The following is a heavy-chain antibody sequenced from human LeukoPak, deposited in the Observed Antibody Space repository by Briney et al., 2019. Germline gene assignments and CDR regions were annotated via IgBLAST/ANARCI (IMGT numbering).Heavy chain of an antibody. CDR3: ARDTDRRSSPESWFDP. D-gene: IGHD2-15*01. J-gene: IGHJ5*02. V-gene: IGHV4-59*11. CDR1: GGSITSHP. Sequence: SETLSLTCTVSGGSITSHPWSWIRQPPGKGLEWIGYIFYSGHTNYNPSLRSRVTISLDTSKTQFSLRLSSVTAADTAVYYCARDTDRRSSPESWFDPWGQGTLVTVSS. CDR2: IFYSGHT.